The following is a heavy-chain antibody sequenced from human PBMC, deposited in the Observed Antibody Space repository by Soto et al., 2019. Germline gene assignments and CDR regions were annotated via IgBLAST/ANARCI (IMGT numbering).Heavy chain of an antibody. V-gene: IGHV1-69*01. J-gene: IGHJ6*02. CDR3: VRVRVGSIPLNYDMDV. CDR1: GDTLSRHG. D-gene: IGHD5-12*01. Sequence: QEQLVQSGAEVQKPGSSVKVSCKASGDTLSRHGISWVRQAPGQGLEWMGGIIPIFHITNYAQKFQGRLMITADESMRTAYMDLSRLGYDDSAVYFCVRVRVGSIPLNYDMDVWGQGTTVTVS. CDR2: IIPIFHIT.